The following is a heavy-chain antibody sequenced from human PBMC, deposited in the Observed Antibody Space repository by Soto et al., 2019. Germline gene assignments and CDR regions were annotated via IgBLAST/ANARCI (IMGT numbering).Heavy chain of an antibody. J-gene: IGHJ4*02. V-gene: IGHV3-30*18. Sequence: QAQLVESGGGVVQPGRSLRLSCAASGFTFNTYDMHWVRQAPGKGLEWVAVISFDGSTKYYADSVKGRFTISRDNSKNTLYLQLNSLRAEDTDVYYCAKRGYSGSYYGMDYWGQGTLVTVSS. CDR3: AKRGYSGSYYGMDY. CDR2: ISFDGSTK. D-gene: IGHD1-26*01. CDR1: GFTFNTYD.